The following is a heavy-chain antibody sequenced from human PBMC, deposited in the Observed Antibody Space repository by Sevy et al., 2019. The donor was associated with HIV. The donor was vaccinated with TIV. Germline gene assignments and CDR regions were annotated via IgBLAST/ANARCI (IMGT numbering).Heavy chain of an antibody. D-gene: IGHD4-17*01. CDR2: ISYDGSNK. CDR1: GFTFSSYA. V-gene: IGHV3-30-3*01. J-gene: IGHJ4*02. CDR3: AREGSDYGDYVPFDY. Sequence: GGSLRLSCAASGFTFSSYAMHWVRQAPSKGLEWVAVISYDGSNKYYADSVKGRFTISRDNSKNTLYLQMNSLRAEDTAVYYCAREGSDYGDYVPFDYWGQGTLVTVSS.